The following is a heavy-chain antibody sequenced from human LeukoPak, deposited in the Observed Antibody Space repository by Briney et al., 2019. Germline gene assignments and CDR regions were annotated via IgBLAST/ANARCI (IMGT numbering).Heavy chain of an antibody. V-gene: IGHV4-61*01. CDR1: GGSISSSSSYY. D-gene: IGHD2/OR15-2a*01. Sequence: SETLSLTCTVSGGSISSSSSYYWSWIRQPPGKGLEWIGYIYYSGSTNYNPSLKSRVTISVDTSKNQFSLKLSSVTAADTAVYYCAGIIRANYYYYYMDVWGKGTTVTVSS. CDR2: IYYSGST. CDR3: AGIIRANYYYYYMDV. J-gene: IGHJ6*03.